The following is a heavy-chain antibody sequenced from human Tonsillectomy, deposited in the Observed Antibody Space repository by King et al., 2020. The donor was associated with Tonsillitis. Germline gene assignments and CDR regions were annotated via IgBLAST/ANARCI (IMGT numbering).Heavy chain of an antibody. V-gene: IGHV3-74*01. J-gene: IGHJ4*02. D-gene: IGHD5-12*01. CDR2: INSDGSST. CDR1: GFTFSSYW. Sequence: VQLVESGGGLVQPGGSLRLSCAASGFTFSSYWMHWVRQAPGKGLVWVSRINSDGSSTSYADSVKGRFTISRDNAKNTRYLQMNSLRAEDTAVYYCARAPPPRGSLRYFDYWGQGTLVTVSS. CDR3: ARAPPPRGSLRYFDY.